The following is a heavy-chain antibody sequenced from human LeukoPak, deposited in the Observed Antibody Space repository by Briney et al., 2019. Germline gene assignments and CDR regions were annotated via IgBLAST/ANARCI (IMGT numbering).Heavy chain of an antibody. V-gene: IGHV4-4*07. CDR1: GGSMFSYH. CDR3: ARLRFYDSSGYSPGYYMDV. D-gene: IGHD3-22*01. CDR2: IYVGGST. J-gene: IGHJ6*03. Sequence: SETLSLTCTVSGGSMFSYHWSWVRQSAGEGLEWIGHIYVGGSTNYSPSLNSRVTMSVETTNNQFSLKLKSVTAADTAVYYCARLRFYDSSGYSPGYYMDVWGKGTTVTVSS.